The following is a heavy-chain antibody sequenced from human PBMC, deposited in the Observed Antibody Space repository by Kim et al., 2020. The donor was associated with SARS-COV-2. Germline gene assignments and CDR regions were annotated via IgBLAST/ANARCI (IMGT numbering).Heavy chain of an antibody. CDR3: ARDPPIRGVIYFDY. J-gene: IGHJ4*02. D-gene: IGHD3-10*01. V-gene: IGHV1-3*01. CDR1: GYTFTSYA. Sequence: ASVKVSCKASGYTFTSYAMHWVRQAPGQRLEWMGWINAGNGNTKYSQKFQGRVTITRDTSASTAYMELSSLRSEDTAVYYCARDPPIRGVIYFDYWGQGTLVTVSS. CDR2: INAGNGNT.